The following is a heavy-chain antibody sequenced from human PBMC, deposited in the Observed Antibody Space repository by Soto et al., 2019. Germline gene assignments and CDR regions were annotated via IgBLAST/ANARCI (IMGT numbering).Heavy chain of an antibody. CDR1: GGSFGSSA. D-gene: IGHD3-16*01. Sequence: QVQLVQSGADVKKPGSSVKVSCKTSGGSFGSSAISWVRQAPAQGLEWMGEIIPVFDKANYAQNFQDRLTITADEATGTVFMQLSSLRSADTGVYFCARLRRDWGDAFDLWGQGTFVTVSS. CDR2: IIPVFDKA. J-gene: IGHJ3*01. V-gene: IGHV1-69*01. CDR3: ARLRRDWGDAFDL.